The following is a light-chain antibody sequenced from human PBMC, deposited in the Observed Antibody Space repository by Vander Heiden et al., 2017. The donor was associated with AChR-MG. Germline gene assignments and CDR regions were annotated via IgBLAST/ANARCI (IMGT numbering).Light chain of an antibody. J-gene: IGLJ1*01. V-gene: IGLV2-14*03. CDR2: DVS. Sequence: QSALTQPASLSGSPGQSITIPCTGTSSDVGGYNYVSWLQQHPGKAPKVIIFDVSNRPSGLSNRFSGSRSGNTASLTISGLQAEDEAIYYCRSCATSSTPCVFGTGTKVTVL. CDR3: RSCATSSTPCV. CDR1: SSDVGGYNY.